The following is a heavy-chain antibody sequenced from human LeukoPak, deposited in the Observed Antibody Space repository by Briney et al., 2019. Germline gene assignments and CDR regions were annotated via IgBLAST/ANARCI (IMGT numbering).Heavy chain of an antibody. D-gene: IGHD2-2*01. J-gene: IGHJ4*02. Sequence: ASVKVACKASGYTFTTYGISWVRQAPGQGLEWMGWISAYNGNTNYAQKLLGRVTMTTDTSSSTAYMELRTLRSDDTAVYYCATRSSAAPAGYWGQGTLVTVSS. V-gene: IGHV1-18*01. CDR2: ISAYNGNT. CDR1: GYTFTTYG. CDR3: ATRSSAAPAGY.